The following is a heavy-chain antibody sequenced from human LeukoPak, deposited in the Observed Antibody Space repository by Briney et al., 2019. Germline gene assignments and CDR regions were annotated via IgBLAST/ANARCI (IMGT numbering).Heavy chain of an antibody. CDR1: GYKFISYA. CDR2: INTDTGNP. CDR3: ARPTSGGAFDI. D-gene: IGHD1-1*01. J-gene: IGHJ3*02. Sequence: GASVKVSCKGSGYKFISYAMNWVRQAPGQGPEWMGWINTDTGNPTYARGFTGQYVFSVDTSVTTAYLQINSLRTEDTAVYYCARPTSGGAFDIWGQGTMVTVSS. V-gene: IGHV7-4-1*02.